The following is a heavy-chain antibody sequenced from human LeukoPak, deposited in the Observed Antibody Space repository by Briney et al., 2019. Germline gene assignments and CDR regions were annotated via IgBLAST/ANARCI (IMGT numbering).Heavy chain of an antibody. V-gene: IGHV4-59*01. CDR3: ARTPNDGSGYYVF. CDR2: IYSSGST. J-gene: IGHJ1*01. D-gene: IGHD3-22*01. Sequence: PSETLSLTCTVSGGSLISYHVRWLPQPPGKGLEGIGFIYSSGSTKYNPSLASGGTIPLDTSKKQLSLKLISVTAADTAVYYCARTPNDGSGYYVFWGQGTLVTVSS. CDR1: GGSLISYH.